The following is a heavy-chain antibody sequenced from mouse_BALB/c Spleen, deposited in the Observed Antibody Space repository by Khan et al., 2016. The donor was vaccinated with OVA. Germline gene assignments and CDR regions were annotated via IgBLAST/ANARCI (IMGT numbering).Heavy chain of an antibody. CDR1: GFTFSSYS. Sequence: EVELVESGGDLVKPGGSLKFSCAASGFTFSSYSMSWVRRTPDKRLEWVATISSGGDYTYYSDNVKGRFTISRDNAKNTLYLQMSSLKSEDTAMYYCASHLTGSFAYWGQGTLVTVSA. D-gene: IGHD4-1*01. V-gene: IGHV5-6*01. CDR3: ASHLTGSFAY. J-gene: IGHJ3*01. CDR2: ISSGGDYT.